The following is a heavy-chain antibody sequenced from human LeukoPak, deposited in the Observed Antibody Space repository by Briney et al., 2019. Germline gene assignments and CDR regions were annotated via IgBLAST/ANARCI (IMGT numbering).Heavy chain of an antibody. D-gene: IGHD1-26*01. J-gene: IGHJ4*02. CDR2: TRNKANSYTT. Sequence: GGALRLSCADSGVTFSEYNMDGGREGPGGGGGRGCRTRNKANSYTTEYAASVKGRFTISRDDSKNSLYLQMNSLKTEDTAVYYCTKGLSGTWPWYFDCWGQGTLVTVSS. V-gene: IGHV3-72*01. CDR1: GVTFSEYN. CDR3: TKGLSGTWPWYFDC.